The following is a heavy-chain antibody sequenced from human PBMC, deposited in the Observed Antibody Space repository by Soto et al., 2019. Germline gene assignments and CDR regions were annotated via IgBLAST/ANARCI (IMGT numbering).Heavy chain of an antibody. CDR3: ERAFRSGYYAY. CDR2: IYGGDSDT. J-gene: IGHJ4*02. Sequence: RGESLKISCKGSGFTFTSYWIGWVRQMPGKGLEWMGVIYGGDSDTRYSPSFEGQVTISADRSNSIAYLQWDSLKASDTALYYCERAFRSGYYAYWGQGTLVTVSS. CDR1: GFTFTSYW. D-gene: IGHD3-3*01. V-gene: IGHV5-51*01.